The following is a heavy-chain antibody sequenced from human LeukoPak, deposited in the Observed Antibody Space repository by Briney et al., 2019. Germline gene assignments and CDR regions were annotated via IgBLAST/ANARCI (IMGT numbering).Heavy chain of an antibody. J-gene: IGHJ4*02. CDR3: AKIGGSYVY. V-gene: IGHV3-30*02. CDR2: IRNGGSNE. CDR1: GFTFSNYG. D-gene: IGHD3-16*01. Sequence: QAGGSLRLSCAASGFTFSNYGMQWVRQGPGSGLEWVAFIRNGGSNEYYSDSVKGRFTISTDNFKNTLYLQMNSLRAEDTAVYYCAKIGGSYVYWGQGTLVTVSS.